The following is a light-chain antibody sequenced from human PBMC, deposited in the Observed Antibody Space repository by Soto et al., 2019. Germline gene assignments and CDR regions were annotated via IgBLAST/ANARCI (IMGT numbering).Light chain of an antibody. CDR3: QQYDSYVT. Sequence: DIQMTQSPSTLSASVGDRVTITCRASQSISSWLAWYQQKPGKAPKLLMYKASSLESGVPSRFSGSASGTEFILTISSLQPDDFATYYCQQYDSYVTFGQGTKVEIK. CDR1: QSISSW. CDR2: KAS. J-gene: IGKJ1*01. V-gene: IGKV1-5*03.